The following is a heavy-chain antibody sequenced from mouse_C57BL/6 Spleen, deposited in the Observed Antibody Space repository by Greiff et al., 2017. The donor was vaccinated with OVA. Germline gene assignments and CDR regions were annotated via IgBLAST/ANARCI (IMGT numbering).Heavy chain of an antibody. Sequence: VKLQQPGAELVMPGASVKLSCKASGYTFTSYWMHWVKQRPGQGLEWIGEIDPSDSYTNYNQKFKGKSTLTVDKSSSTAYMQLSSLTSEDSAVYYCARGGLWDYWGQGTTLTVSS. CDR3: ARGGLWDY. CDR1: GYTFTSYW. D-gene: IGHD1-1*02. CDR2: IDPSDSYT. V-gene: IGHV1-69*01. J-gene: IGHJ2*01.